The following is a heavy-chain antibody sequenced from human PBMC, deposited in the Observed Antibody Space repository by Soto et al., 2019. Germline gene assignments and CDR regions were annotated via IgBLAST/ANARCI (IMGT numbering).Heavy chain of an antibody. V-gene: IGHV3-73*02. D-gene: IGHD2-21*02. CDR1: GFSFSASD. J-gene: IGHJ6*02. CDR2: VRSTAYTYAT. Sequence: EVQLVESGGGWVQPGGSLKLSCAASGFSFSASDIHWVRQASGKGLEWVGRVRSTAYTYATRYAASVKGRFSISRDDSKKTAYLQMSRLQTEDTAVYYCTRHFVPTVTARLPLFGMDVWGQGATVAVSS. CDR3: TRHFVPTVTARLPLFGMDV.